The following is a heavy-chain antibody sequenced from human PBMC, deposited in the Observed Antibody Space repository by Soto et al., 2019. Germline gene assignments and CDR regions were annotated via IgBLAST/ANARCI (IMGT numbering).Heavy chain of an antibody. D-gene: IGHD5-12*01. V-gene: IGHV3-23*01. CDR1: GFTFSSYA. Sequence: PGGSLRLSCAASGFTFSSYAMSWVRQAPGKGLEWVSAISGSGGRTYYADSVKGRFTISRDNSKNTLYLQMNSLRAEDTAVYYCVKDETRGYSGYGLDYWGQGTLVTVSS. CDR2: ISGSGGRT. J-gene: IGHJ4*02. CDR3: VKDETRGYSGYGLDY.